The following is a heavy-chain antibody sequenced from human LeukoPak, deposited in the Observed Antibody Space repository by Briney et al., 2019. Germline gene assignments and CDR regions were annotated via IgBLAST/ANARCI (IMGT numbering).Heavy chain of an antibody. CDR1: GGTFSSYA. CDR2: IIPILGIA. J-gene: IGHJ5*02. V-gene: IGHV1-69*04. CDR3: ARELTQTGQFDP. Sequence: ASVKVSCKASGGTFSSYAISWVRQAPGQGLDWMGRIIPILGIANYAQKFQGRVTITADKSTRAAYMELSSLRSEDTAVYYCARELTQTGQFDPWGQGTLVTVSS. D-gene: IGHD4-23*01.